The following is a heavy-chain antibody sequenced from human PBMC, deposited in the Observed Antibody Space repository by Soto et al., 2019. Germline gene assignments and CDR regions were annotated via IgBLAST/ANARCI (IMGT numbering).Heavy chain of an antibody. J-gene: IGHJ4*02. Sequence: QVQLQESGPGLVKPSETLSLTCTVSGGSVSSGSYYWSWIRQPPGKGLEWIGYIYYSGSTNYNPSLKSRVTISVDTSKNQFSLELSSVTAADTAVYYCARVGGDTAMAEPTNFDYWGQGTLVTVSS. V-gene: IGHV4-61*01. CDR1: GGSVSSGSYY. CDR2: IYYSGST. D-gene: IGHD5-18*01. CDR3: ARVGGDTAMAEPTNFDY.